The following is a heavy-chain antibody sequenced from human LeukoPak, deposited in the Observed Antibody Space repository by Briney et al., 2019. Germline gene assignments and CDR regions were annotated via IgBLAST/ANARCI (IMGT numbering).Heavy chain of an antibody. J-gene: IGHJ4*02. CDR3: AGDSSGYQANFDY. CDR2: IYTSGST. CDR1: GGPISSGSNY. Sequence: PSETLSLTCTVSGGPISSGSNYWSWIRQPAGKGLEWIGRIYTSGSTNYNPSLKSRVTISVDASKNQFSLKLSSVTAADTAVYYCAGDSSGYQANFDYWGQGTLVTVSS. V-gene: IGHV4-61*02. D-gene: IGHD3-22*01.